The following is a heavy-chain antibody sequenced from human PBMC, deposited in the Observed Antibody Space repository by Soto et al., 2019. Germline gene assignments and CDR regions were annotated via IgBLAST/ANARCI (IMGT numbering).Heavy chain of an antibody. CDR1: GFTFSSYA. D-gene: IGHD4-17*01. CDR3: ARGISDYGDYEAYYYYYGMDV. J-gene: IGHJ6*02. Sequence: QVQLVESGGGVVQPGRSLRLSCAASGFTFSSYAMHWVRQAPGKGLEWVAVISYDGSNKYYADSVKGRFTISRDNSKNTLYLQMNSLRAEDTAVYYCARGISDYGDYEAYYYYYGMDVWGQGTTVTVSS. V-gene: IGHV3-30-3*01. CDR2: ISYDGSNK.